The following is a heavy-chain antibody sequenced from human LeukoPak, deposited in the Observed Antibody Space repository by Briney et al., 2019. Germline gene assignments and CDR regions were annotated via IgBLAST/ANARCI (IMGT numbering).Heavy chain of an antibody. V-gene: IGHV3-30-3*01. CDR3: ARGHYGLDV. Sequence: PGRSLRLSCAASGFTFSSYAMHWVRQAPGKGLEWVAVISYDGSNKYYADSVKGRFTISRDNAKKSLYLQMNSLRAEDTAVYYCARGHYGLDVWGQGTTVTVSS. J-gene: IGHJ6*02. CDR2: ISYDGSNK. CDR1: GFTFSSYA.